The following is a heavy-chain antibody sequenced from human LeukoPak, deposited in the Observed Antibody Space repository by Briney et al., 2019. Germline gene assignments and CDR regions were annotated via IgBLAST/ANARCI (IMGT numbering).Heavy chain of an antibody. CDR1: GITVSNYG. V-gene: IGHV3-23*01. D-gene: IGHD3-22*01. CDR3: AKRGVVIRVILVGFHKEAYYFDS. J-gene: IGHJ4*02. Sequence: GGSLRLSRAVSGITVSNYGMSWVRQAPGRGLEWVAGISGSGGSTHYADSVKGRFTISRDNPRNTLYLQMNSLRPEDTAVYFCAKRGVVIRVILVGFHKEAYYFDSWGQGALVTVSS. CDR2: ISGSGGST.